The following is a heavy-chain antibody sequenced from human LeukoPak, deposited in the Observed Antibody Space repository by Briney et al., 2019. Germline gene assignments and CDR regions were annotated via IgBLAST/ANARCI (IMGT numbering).Heavy chain of an antibody. CDR1: GFTFSSYA. CDR2: ISSNGGST. J-gene: IGHJ4*02. V-gene: IGHV3-64*04. Sequence: PGGSLRLSCAASGFTFSSYAMHWVRQAPGKGLEYVSAISSNGGSTYYADSVKGRFTISRDNSKNTLYLQMNSLRAEDTAVYYCAHNRGALADYWGQGTLVTVSS. CDR3: AHNRGALADY. D-gene: IGHD1-14*01.